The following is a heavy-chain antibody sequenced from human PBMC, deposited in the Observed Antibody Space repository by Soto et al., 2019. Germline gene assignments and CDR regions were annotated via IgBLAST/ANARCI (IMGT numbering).Heavy chain of an antibody. V-gene: IGHV5-51*01. J-gene: IGHJ4*02. CDR1: GYRFTSSW. CDR3: TKGATSSFDS. CDR2: VYPSDSDV. Sequence: VESLKISCQGSGYRFTSSWIGWVRQMPGKGLEWLGNVYPSDSDVRYSPSFEGRVTISADNSINTAYLHLLNLQASDPAIYYCTKGATSSFDSWGQGTRVTVSS. D-gene: IGHD2-15*01.